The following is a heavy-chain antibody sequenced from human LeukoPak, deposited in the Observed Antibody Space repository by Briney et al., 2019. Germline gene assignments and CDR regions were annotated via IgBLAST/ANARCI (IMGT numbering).Heavy chain of an antibody. D-gene: IGHD3-9*01. CDR2: ITTSGSTT. J-gene: IGHJ4*02. Sequence: GGSLRLSCAASGFTFSTYAMSWVRQAPGKGLEWVSSITTSGSTTYYADSVKGRFTISRDNSKNTLYLQMNSLRAEDRAVYYCAKLGDILTGYPYYFDYWGQGTLVTVSS. V-gene: IGHV3-23*01. CDR3: AKLGDILTGYPYYFDY. CDR1: GFTFSTYA.